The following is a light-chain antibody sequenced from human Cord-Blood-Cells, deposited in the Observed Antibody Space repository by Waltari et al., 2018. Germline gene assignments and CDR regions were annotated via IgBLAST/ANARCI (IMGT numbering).Light chain of an antibody. CDR1: SSDVGRYNL. V-gene: IGLV2-23*01. Sequence: QSALTQPASVSGSPGQSLTISCTGPSSDVGRYNLVSWDQRHPGKVSKLMSYEGSKRPSGVSNRFSGSKSGNTASLTISGLQAEDEADYYCCSYAGSSTWVFGGGTKLTVL. CDR3: CSYAGSSTWV. J-gene: IGLJ3*02. CDR2: EGS.